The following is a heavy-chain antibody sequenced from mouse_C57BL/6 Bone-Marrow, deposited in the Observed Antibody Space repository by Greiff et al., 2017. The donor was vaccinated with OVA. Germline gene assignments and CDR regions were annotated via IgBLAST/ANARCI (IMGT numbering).Heavy chain of an antibody. CDR1: GFTFSSYA. V-gene: IGHV5-9-1*02. CDR2: ISSGGDYI. D-gene: IGHD2-1*01. CDR3: TRLLDAMDY. Sequence: DVMLVESGEGLVKPGGSLKLSCAASGFTFSSYAMSWVRQTPEKRLEWVAYISSGGDYIYYADTVKGRFTISRDNARNTLYLQMSSLKSEDTAMYYCTRLLDAMDYWGQGTTVTVSS. J-gene: IGHJ4*01.